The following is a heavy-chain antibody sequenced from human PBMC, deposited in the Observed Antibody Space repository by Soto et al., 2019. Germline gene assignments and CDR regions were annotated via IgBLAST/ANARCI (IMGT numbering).Heavy chain of an antibody. CDR1: GGTFSNYA. J-gene: IGHJ5*02. CDR3: ARDNPYTNSFGNWFDP. CDR2: IIPVFGTG. D-gene: IGHD6-13*01. V-gene: IGHV1-69*01. Sequence: QVRLVQSGAEVKKPGSSVKVSCKASGGTFSNYAITWLRLAPGQGLEWLGGIIPVFGTGNYAQKFQGRFTIAADESTSSAYMELNRLRSEDTAVYYCARDNPYTNSFGNWFDPWGQGTLVIVS.